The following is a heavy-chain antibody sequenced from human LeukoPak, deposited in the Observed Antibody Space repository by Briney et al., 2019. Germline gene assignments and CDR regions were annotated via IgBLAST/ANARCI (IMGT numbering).Heavy chain of an antibody. CDR3: ARTIRGY. V-gene: IGHV3-7*02. Sequence: GGSLRLSCAASGFTFSDYWMSWVRQAPGKGLEWVANIKEDGSEKYYVDSVKGRFTISRDNAKNSLYLQMNSLRAEDTAVYYCARTIRGYWGQGTLVTVSS. CDR2: IKEDGSEK. D-gene: IGHD3-10*01. CDR1: GFTFSDYW. J-gene: IGHJ4*02.